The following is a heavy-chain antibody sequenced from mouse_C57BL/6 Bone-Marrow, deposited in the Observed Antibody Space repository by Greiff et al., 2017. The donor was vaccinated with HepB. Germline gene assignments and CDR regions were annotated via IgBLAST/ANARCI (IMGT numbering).Heavy chain of an antibody. V-gene: IGHV5-6*01. CDR1: GFTFSSYG. J-gene: IGHJ3*01. CDR3: ARHNGYDGAWFAY. Sequence: EVHLVESGGDLVKPGGSLKLSCAASGFTFSSYGMSWVRQTPDKRLEWVATISSGGSYTYYPDSVKGRFTISRDNAKNTLYLQMSSLKSEDTAMYYCARHNGYDGAWFAYWGQGTLVTVSA. CDR2: ISSGGSYT. D-gene: IGHD2-2*01.